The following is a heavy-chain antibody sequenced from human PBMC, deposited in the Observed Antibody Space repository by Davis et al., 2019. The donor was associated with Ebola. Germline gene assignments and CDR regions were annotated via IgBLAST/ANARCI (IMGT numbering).Heavy chain of an antibody. Sequence: MPGGSLRLSCAVSGGSISSSNWWSWVRQPPGKGLEWIGEIYHSGSTNYNPSLKSRVTISVDKSKNQFSLKLSSVTAADTAVYYCARVRWNYYDSSGYLIDGWFDPWGQGTLVTVPS. CDR2: IYHSGST. J-gene: IGHJ5*02. V-gene: IGHV4-4*02. CDR3: ARVRWNYYDSSGYLIDGWFDP. D-gene: IGHD3-22*01. CDR1: GGSISSSNW.